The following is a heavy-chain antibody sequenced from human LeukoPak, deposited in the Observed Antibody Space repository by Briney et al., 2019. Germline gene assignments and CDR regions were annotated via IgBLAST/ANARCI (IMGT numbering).Heavy chain of an antibody. Sequence: SETLSLTCAVYGGSFSGYYWSWIRQPPGKGLEWIGEINHSGSTNYNPSLKSRVTISVDTSKNQFSLKLSSVTAADTAVYYSARGPRKWVVRGKGGLYYYYGMDVWGKGTTVTVSS. CDR3: ARGPRKWVVRGKGGLYYYYGMDV. V-gene: IGHV4-34*01. D-gene: IGHD3-10*01. CDR2: INHSGST. J-gene: IGHJ6*04. CDR1: GGSFSGYY.